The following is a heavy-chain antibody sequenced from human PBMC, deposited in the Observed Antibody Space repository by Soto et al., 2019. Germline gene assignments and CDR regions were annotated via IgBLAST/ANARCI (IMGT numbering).Heavy chain of an antibody. CDR3: ARDLPRLYCSSTSCLVSMDV. V-gene: IGHV3-7*01. CDR2: IKQDGSEK. J-gene: IGHJ6*02. D-gene: IGHD2-2*01. CDR1: GFTFSSYW. Sequence: VGSLRLSCAASGFTFSSYWMSWVRQAPGEGLVWVANIKQDGSEKYYVDSVKGRFTISRDNAKNSLYLQMNSLRAEDTAVYYCARDLPRLYCSSTSCLVSMDVWGQGTTVTVSS.